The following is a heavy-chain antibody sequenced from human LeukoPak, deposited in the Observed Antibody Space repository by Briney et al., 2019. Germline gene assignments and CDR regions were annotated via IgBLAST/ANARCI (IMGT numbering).Heavy chain of an antibody. D-gene: IGHD6-19*01. Sequence: ASVKVSCKASGGTFSSYAISWVRQAPGQGLEWMGGIIPSLGTANYAQKFKGRVTITADKSTSTAYMELSSLRSEDTAVYYCARDRIAVAGRKYYYYMDVWGKGTPVTVSS. J-gene: IGHJ6*03. V-gene: IGHV1-69*06. CDR3: ARDRIAVAGRKYYYYMDV. CDR1: GGTFSSYA. CDR2: IIPSLGTA.